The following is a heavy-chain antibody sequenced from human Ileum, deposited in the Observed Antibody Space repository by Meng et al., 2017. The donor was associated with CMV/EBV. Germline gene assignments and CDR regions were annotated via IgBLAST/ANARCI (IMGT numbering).Heavy chain of an antibody. D-gene: IGHD2-15*01. CDR3: AKYIDYNYYVMDV. CDR2: ISASGISP. CDR1: GFTFGNYA. V-gene: IGHV3-23*01. Sequence: GESLKISCAASGFTFGNYAMTWVRQAPGKGLQWVSAISASGISPYYPDSVKGRFTISRDNSKNTLYLQMNSLRAEDTAVYYCAKYIDYNYYVMDVWGQGTTVTAP. J-gene: IGHJ6*02.